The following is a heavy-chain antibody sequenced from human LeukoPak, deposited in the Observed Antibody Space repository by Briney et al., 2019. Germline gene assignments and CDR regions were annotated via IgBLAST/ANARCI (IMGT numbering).Heavy chain of an antibody. D-gene: IGHD3-22*01. V-gene: IGHV1-46*01. J-gene: IGHJ4*02. CDR2: INPSGGST. Sequence: GASVTVSCKASGYTFTIYYMHWVRQAPGQGREGVGLINPSGGSTSYAQKFQGRVTMTRDMSTSTVYMELSSLRSEDTAVYYCARAEDYYDSSGYYFFDYWGQGTLVTVSS. CDR3: ARAEDYYDSSGYYFFDY. CDR1: GYTFTIYY.